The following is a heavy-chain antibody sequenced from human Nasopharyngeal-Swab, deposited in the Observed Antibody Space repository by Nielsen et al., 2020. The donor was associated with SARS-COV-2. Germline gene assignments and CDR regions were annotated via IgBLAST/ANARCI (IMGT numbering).Heavy chain of an antibody. J-gene: IGHJ4*02. V-gene: IGHV4-39*01. CDR2: IYYSGST. Sequence: WIRQPPGKGLEWIGSIYYSGSTYYNPSLKSRVTISVDTSKNQFSLKLSSVTAADTAVYYCARRGVVVCGGYYFDYWGQGTLVTVSS. CDR3: ARRGVVVCGGYYFDY. D-gene: IGHD2-15*01.